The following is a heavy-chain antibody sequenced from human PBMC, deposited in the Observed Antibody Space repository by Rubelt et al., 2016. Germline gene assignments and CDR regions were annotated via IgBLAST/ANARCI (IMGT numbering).Heavy chain of an antibody. CDR1: GGSFGDNY. CDR3: ARAGLYRDPAFYDY. CDR2: INHSGST. D-gene: IGHD5-12*01. J-gene: IGHJ4*02. Sequence: QVQLQQWGAGLLKPSETLSLICAVYGGSFGDNYWSWIRQPPGKGLEWIGEINHSGSTNYNPSLKSRFTISVDTSKNQCSRILSSVTAADTASYYCARAGLYRDPAFYDYWGQGTLVTVSS. V-gene: IGHV4-34*01.